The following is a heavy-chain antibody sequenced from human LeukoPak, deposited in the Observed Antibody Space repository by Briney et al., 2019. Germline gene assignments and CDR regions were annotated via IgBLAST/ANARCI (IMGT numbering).Heavy chain of an antibody. CDR3: ARARRSGSYIFDY. D-gene: IGHD1-26*01. CDR1: GYTFTGYY. CDR2: INPNSGGT. Sequence: AASVKVSCEASGYTFTGYYMHWVRQAPGQGLEWMGWINPNSGGTNYAQKFQGRVTMTRDTSISTAYMELSRLRSDDTAVYYCARARRSGSYIFDYWGQGTLVTVSS. J-gene: IGHJ4*02. V-gene: IGHV1-2*02.